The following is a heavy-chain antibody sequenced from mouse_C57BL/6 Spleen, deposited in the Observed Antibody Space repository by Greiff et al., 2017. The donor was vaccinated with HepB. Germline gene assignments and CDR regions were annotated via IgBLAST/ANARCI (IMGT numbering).Heavy chain of an antibody. D-gene: IGHD1-1*01. CDR1: GYTFTDYE. CDR2: IDPETGGT. V-gene: IGHV1-15*01. J-gene: IGHJ1*03. Sequence: QVQLQQSGAELVRPGASVTLSCKASGYTFTDYEMHWVKQTPVHGLEWIGAIDPETGGTAYNQKFKGKAILTADKSSSTAYMELRSLTSEDSAVYYCTRGAFCGSSHWYFDVWGTGTTVTVSS. CDR3: TRGAFCGSSHWYFDV.